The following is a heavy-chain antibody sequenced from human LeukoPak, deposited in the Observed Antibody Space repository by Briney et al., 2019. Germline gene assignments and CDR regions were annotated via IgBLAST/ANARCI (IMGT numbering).Heavy chain of an antibody. CDR3: ARVPARGYSYGSDDY. D-gene: IGHD5-18*01. Sequence: GASVKVSCKASGYTFTGYYMRWVRQAPGQGLEWMGWINPNSGGTNYAQKFQGRVTMTRDTSISTAYMELSRLRSDDTAVYYCARVPARGYSYGSDDYWGQGTLVTVSS. V-gene: IGHV1-2*02. CDR2: INPNSGGT. CDR1: GYTFTGYY. J-gene: IGHJ4*02.